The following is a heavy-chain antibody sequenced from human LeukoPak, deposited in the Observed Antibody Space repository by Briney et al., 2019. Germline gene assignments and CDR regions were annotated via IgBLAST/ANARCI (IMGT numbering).Heavy chain of an antibody. D-gene: IGHD2-2*01. CDR1: GGSISSSNYY. Sequence: SETLSLTCTVSGGSISSSNYYWGWIRQPPGKGLEWIGSIYYGGSTYYNPSLKSRVTISVDTSKNQFSLKLSSVTAADTAVYYCARSYCSSTSCYAVGAFDIWGQGTMVTVSS. CDR2: IYYGGST. V-gene: IGHV4-39*01. CDR3: ARSYCSSTSCYAVGAFDI. J-gene: IGHJ3*02.